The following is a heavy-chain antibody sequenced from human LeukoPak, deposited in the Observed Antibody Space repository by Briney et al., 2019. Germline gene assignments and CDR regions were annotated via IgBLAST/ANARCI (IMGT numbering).Heavy chain of an antibody. CDR2: INPNSGGT. J-gene: IGHJ6*02. D-gene: IGHD5-12*01. CDR3: ARGEIVATISYYYYYYGMDV. CDR1: GYTFTGYY. Sequence: ASVKVSCKASGYTFTGYYMHWVRQAPGQGLEWMGWINPNSGGTNYAQKFQGWVTMTRDTSISTAYMELSRLRSDDTAVYYCARGEIVATISYYYYYYGMDVWGQGTTVTVSS. V-gene: IGHV1-2*04.